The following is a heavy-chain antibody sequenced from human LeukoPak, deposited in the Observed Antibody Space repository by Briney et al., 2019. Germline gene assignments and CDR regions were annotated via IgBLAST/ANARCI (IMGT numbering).Heavy chain of an antibody. Sequence: SETLSLTCSVSGGSISSSGQYWGWIRQSPEKGLDWIGSIYSNGNTYYDPSVKSRVTISVDTSKNQFSLKLTSVTAAETAVYYCARSATVTTGYFDYWGQGALVTVSS. V-gene: IGHV4-39*07. CDR1: GGSISSSGQY. J-gene: IGHJ4*02. CDR2: IYSNGNT. D-gene: IGHD4-17*01. CDR3: ARSATVTTGYFDY.